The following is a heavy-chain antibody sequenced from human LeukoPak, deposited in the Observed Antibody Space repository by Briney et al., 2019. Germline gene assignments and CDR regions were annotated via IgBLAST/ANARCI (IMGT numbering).Heavy chain of an antibody. CDR1: GFTFSSYA. J-gene: IGHJ4*02. CDR3: AKGRITMVRGAKDY. Sequence: GGSLRLSCAASGFTFSSYAMSWVRQAPGKGLEWVSAISGSGGSTYYADSVKGRFTISRDNSKNTLYLQMNSLRAEDSAVYYCAKGRITMVRGAKDYWGQGTLVTVSS. D-gene: IGHD3-10*01. CDR2: ISGSGGST. V-gene: IGHV3-23*01.